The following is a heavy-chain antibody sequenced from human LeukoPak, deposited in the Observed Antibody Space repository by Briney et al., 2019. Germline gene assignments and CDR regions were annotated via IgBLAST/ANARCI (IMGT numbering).Heavy chain of an antibody. J-gene: IGHJ4*02. D-gene: IGHD3-9*01. Sequence: ASVKVSCKASGHTFTDYYMHWVRQAPGQGLEWMGWINPNTGGTNYAQKFQVRVTMTRDTSISTAYLQWSSLKASDTAMYYCARRTSMTGNPFDYWGQGTLVTVSS. CDR3: ARRTSMTGNPFDY. V-gene: IGHV1-2*02. CDR1: GHTFTDYY. CDR2: INPNTGGT.